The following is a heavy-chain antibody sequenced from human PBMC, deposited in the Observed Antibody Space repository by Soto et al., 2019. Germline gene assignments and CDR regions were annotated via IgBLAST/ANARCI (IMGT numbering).Heavy chain of an antibody. CDR2: IKSKTYGETT. V-gene: IGHV3-15*01. D-gene: IGHD1-26*01. CDR1: GLSFSGAW. Sequence: EVQLVESGGGLVQPGESLRLSCTTSGLSFSGAWMYWVRQAPGKGPEWVGRIKSKTYGETTDYSSPVRGRFTISRGDPKSTPSLHMTNLRTDDTGVYYFALPSGQIVGVPWPSSWGQGTLVTVSS. J-gene: IGHJ4*02. CDR3: ALPSGQIVGVPWPSS.